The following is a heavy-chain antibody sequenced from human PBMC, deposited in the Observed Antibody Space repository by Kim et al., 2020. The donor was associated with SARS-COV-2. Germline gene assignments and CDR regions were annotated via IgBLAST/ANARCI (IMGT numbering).Heavy chain of an antibody. CDR3: ARDIVVVPAAIDAYGMDV. CDR2: IYYSGST. CDR1: GGSISSSSYY. V-gene: IGHV4-39*01. J-gene: IGHJ6*02. D-gene: IGHD2-2*01. Sequence: SETLSLTCTVSGGSISSSSYYWGWIRQPPGKGLEWIGSIYYSGSTYYNPSLKSRVTISVDTSKNQFSLKLSSVTAADTAVYYCARDIVVVPAAIDAYGMDVWGQGTTVTVSS.